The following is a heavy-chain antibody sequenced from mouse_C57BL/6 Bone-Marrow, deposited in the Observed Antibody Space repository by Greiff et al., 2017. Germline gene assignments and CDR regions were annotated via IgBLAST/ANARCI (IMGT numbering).Heavy chain of an antibody. CDR3: TRSWTGYFDY. V-gene: IGHV1-64*01. J-gene: IGHJ2*01. CDR2: IHPNSGST. CDR1: GYTFTSSW. Sequence: QVQLQQPGAELVKPGASVKLSCKASGYTFTSSWMHWVKQRPGQGLAWIGMIHPNSGSTNYNEKFKSKATLTVDKSSSTASMRLSSLTSEDSAVYDCTRSWTGYFDYWGQGTTLTGSS.